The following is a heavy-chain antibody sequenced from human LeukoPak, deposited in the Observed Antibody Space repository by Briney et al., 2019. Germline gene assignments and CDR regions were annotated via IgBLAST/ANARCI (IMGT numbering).Heavy chain of an antibody. V-gene: IGHV3-53*04. CDR1: GFTVSSNY. D-gene: IGHD6-19*01. CDR2: IYSGGST. J-gene: IGHJ4*02. Sequence: GGSLRLSCAASGFTVSSNYMSWVRQAPGKGLGWVSVIYSGGSTYYADSVKGRFTISRHNSKNTLYLQMNSLRAEDTAVYYCARAPEWLIFDYWGQGPLVTVSS. CDR3: ARAPEWLIFDY.